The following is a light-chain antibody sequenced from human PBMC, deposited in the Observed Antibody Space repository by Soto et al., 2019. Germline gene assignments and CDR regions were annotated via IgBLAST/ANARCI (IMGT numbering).Light chain of an antibody. CDR2: DVS. J-gene: IGLJ3*02. CDR1: SSDVGGYNS. V-gene: IGLV2-11*01. CDR3: CSYAGSYTLKV. Sequence: QSALTQPRSVSGSPGQSVTISCTGTSSDVGGYNSVSWYQQHPGKAPKLMIYDVSKRPSGVPDRFSGSKSGNTASLTISGLQADDEADYYCCSYAGSYTLKVFGGGTKLTVL.